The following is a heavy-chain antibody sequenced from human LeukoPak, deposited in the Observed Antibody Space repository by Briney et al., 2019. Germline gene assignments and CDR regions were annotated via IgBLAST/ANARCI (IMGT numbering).Heavy chain of an antibody. Sequence: PGGSLRLSCAASGFSFSTYWMHWVRQAPGKGLVWVSRINSDGSSTSYADSVKGRFTISRDNAKNTLYLQMNSLRAEDTAVYYCAGLTLEKNSDYWGQGTLVTVSS. V-gene: IGHV3-74*01. J-gene: IGHJ4*02. D-gene: IGHD3-3*01. CDR2: INSDGSST. CDR1: GFSFSTYW. CDR3: AGLTLEKNSDY.